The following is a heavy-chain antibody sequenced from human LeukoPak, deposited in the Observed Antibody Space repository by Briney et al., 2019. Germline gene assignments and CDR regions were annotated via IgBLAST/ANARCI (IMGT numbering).Heavy chain of an antibody. CDR2: INHSGST. J-gene: IGHJ6*03. V-gene: IGHV4-34*01. CDR3: ARGLELISNYYDYYMDD. Sequence: PSETLSLTCAVYGGSFSGYYWSWIRQPPGKGLEWIGQINHSGSTNYNPSLKSRVTISVDTSKNQFSLKLSSVTAAATAVYSCARGLELISNYYDYYMDDWGKGSTVTVSS. D-gene: IGHD1-7*01. CDR1: GGSFSGYY.